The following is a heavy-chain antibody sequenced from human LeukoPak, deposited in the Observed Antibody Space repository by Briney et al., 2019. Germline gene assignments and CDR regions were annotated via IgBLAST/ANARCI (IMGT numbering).Heavy chain of an antibody. CDR3: ARDPYSSGWYGDY. CDR2: INAGNGNT. Sequence: ASVKVSCTASGYTFTSYAMHWVRQAPGQRLEWMGWINAGNGNTKYSQKFQGRVTITRDTSASTAYMELSSLRSEDTAVYYCARDPYSSGWYGDYWGQGTLVTVSS. J-gene: IGHJ4*02. CDR1: GYTFTSYA. D-gene: IGHD6-19*01. V-gene: IGHV1-3*01.